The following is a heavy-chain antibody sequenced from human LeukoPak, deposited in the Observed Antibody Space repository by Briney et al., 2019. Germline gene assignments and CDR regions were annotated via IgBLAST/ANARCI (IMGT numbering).Heavy chain of an antibody. D-gene: IGHD6-13*01. V-gene: IGHV4-59*01. J-gene: IGHJ5*02. CDR3: ARDALGYSSNYGDFGWFDP. Sequence: SETLSLTCIVSGGSISPYHWSWIRQPPGKGLEWIGYIYYSGSTNYNPSLKSRVTISVDTSKNQFSLKLNSVTAADTAVYYCARDALGYSSNYGDFGWFDPWGQGTLVTVSS. CDR1: GGSISPYH. CDR2: IYYSGST.